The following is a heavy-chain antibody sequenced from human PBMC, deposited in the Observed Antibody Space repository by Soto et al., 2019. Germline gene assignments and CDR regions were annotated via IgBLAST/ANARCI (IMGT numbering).Heavy chain of an antibody. CDR2: IDPSDSYT. J-gene: IGHJ4*02. CDR1: GYSFTIYW. D-gene: IGHD6-13*01. CDR3: ARSGYSSSWADY. Sequence: GESLKISCKGSGYSFTIYWISWVRQMPGKGLEWMGRIDPSDSYTNYSPSFQGHVTISADKSISTAYLQWSSLKASDTAMYYCARSGYSSSWADYWGQGTLVTVSS. V-gene: IGHV5-10-1*01.